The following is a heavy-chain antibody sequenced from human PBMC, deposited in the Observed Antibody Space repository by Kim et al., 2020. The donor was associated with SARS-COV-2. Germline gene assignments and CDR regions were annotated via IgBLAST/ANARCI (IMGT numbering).Heavy chain of an antibody. D-gene: IGHD5-18*01. V-gene: IGHV3-43*02. CDR2: ISGDGGST. J-gene: IGHJ4*02. Sequence: GGSLRLSCAASGFTFDDYAMHWVRQAPGKGLEWVSLISGDGGSTYYADSVKGRFTISRDNSKNSLYLQMNSLRTEDTALYYCAILGGGYSYGFDYWGQGTLVTVSS. CDR3: AILGGGYSYGFDY. CDR1: GFTFDDYA.